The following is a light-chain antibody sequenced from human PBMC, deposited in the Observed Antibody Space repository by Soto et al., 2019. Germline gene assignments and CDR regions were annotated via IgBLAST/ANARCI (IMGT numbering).Light chain of an antibody. CDR1: SSNIGGNT. CDR3: AAWDDSLNGVV. Sequence: QSVPTQPPSASRTPGQRVTISCSGSSSNIGGNTVSWYHQLPGTAPQLLIYSNDQWPSGVPGRFSGSKSGTSASLAISGLPSEDEAHYYCAAWDDSLNGVVFGGGTKLTVL. J-gene: IGLJ2*01. V-gene: IGLV1-44*01. CDR2: SND.